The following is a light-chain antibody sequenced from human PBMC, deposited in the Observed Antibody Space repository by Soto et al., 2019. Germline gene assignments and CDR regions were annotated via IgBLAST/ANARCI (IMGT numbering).Light chain of an antibody. Sequence: DIVMTQSPASLFVSPGERATLSCRASQSVSPHLAWYQQKRGQAPRLLIYAASIRATGIPTRFSGSGSGTEFTLTISSLQSEDSAVYYCQQYKDWPLTFGGGTKVEI. CDR1: QSVSPH. CDR2: AAS. V-gene: IGKV3-15*01. J-gene: IGKJ4*01. CDR3: QQYKDWPLT.